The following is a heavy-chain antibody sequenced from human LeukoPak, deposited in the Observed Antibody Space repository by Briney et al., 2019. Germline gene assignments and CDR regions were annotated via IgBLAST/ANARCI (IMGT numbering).Heavy chain of an antibody. V-gene: IGHV4-59*08. CDR3: ARRMATVTDAFDI. Sequence: SETLSLTCNVSGDSLTSHFWSWTRQTPGKGLEWIGYVFHSGTTNYSPSLKSRVTISLNTSKKQCYLRLASVTAADTAVYYCARRMATVTDAFDIWGRGTMVSVSS. J-gene: IGHJ3*02. CDR2: VFHSGTT. CDR1: GDSLTSHF. D-gene: IGHD5-24*01.